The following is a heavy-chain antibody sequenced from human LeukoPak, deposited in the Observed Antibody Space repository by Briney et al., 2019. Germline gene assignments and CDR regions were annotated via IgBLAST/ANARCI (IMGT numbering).Heavy chain of an antibody. CDR1: GGSFSGYY. J-gene: IGHJ4*02. CDR2: INHSGST. CDR3: ARSVSGESSGEFDY. Sequence: PSETLSLTCAVYGGSFSGYYWRWIRQPPGKGLEWIGEINHSGSTNYNPSLKSRVTISVDTSKNQFSLKLSSVTAADTAVYYCARSVSGESSGEFDYWGQGTLVTVSS. D-gene: IGHD1-26*01. V-gene: IGHV4-34*01.